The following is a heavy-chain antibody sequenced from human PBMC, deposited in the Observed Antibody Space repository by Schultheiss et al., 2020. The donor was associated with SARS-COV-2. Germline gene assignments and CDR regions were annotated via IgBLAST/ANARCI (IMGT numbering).Heavy chain of an antibody. D-gene: IGHD3-22*01. CDR1: GYTFTSYG. CDR2: ISAYNGNT. V-gene: IGHV1-18*01. J-gene: IGHJ4*02. Sequence: ASVKVSCKASGYTFTSYGISWVRQAPGKGLEWMGWISAYNGNTNYAQKLQGRVTMTTDTSTSTAYMELRSLRSDDTAVYYCARDRPDYYDSSGYLPLDYWGQGTLVTVSS. CDR3: ARDRPDYYDSSGYLPLDY.